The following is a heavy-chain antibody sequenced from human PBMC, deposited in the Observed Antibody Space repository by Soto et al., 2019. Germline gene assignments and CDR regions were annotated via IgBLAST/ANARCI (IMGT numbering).Heavy chain of an antibody. CDR2: IHNRGST. D-gene: IGHD6-19*01. V-gene: IGHV4-4*02. CDR1: GASISSEQS. Sequence: QMQLQESGPGLVKPSETLSLTCAVSGASISSEQSWSWVRQPPGKGLEWIGEIHNRGSTNNNPSLKSRVTMSVDKSKNQLALTLSSVTAADTAVYYCARSFGWYAIDQWGQGTLVIVSS. CDR3: ARSFGWYAIDQ. J-gene: IGHJ4*02.